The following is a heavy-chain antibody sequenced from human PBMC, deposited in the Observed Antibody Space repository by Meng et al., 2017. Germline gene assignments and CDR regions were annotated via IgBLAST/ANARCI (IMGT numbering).Heavy chain of an antibody. V-gene: IGHV3-53*01. J-gene: IGHJ6*02. CDR2: IYSGGST. Sequence: GESLKISCAASGFTVSSNYMSWVRQAPGKGLEWVSVIYSGGSTYYADSVKGRFTISRDNSKNTLYLQMNSLRAEDTAVYYCARDLVWGSSSSVIDYYYGMDVWGQGTTVTVSS. D-gene: IGHD6-6*01. CDR1: GFTVSSNY. CDR3: ARDLVWGSSSSVIDYYYGMDV.